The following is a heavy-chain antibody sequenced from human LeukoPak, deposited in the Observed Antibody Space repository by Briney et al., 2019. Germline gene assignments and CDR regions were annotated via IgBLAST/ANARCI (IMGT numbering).Heavy chain of an antibody. J-gene: IGHJ2*01. Sequence: SETLSLTCTVSGGSISSYYWSWIRQPPGKGLEWIGYIYYSGSTNYNPSLKSRVTISVDTSKNQFSLKLSSVTAADTAVYYCARLGYSSGYYSAPDWYFDLWGRGTLVTVSS. CDR3: ARLGYSSGYYSAPDWYFDL. V-gene: IGHV4-59*01. CDR1: GGSISSYY. CDR2: IYYSGST. D-gene: IGHD3-22*01.